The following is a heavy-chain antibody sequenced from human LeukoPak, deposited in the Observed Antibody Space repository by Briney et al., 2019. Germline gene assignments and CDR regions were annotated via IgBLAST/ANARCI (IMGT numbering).Heavy chain of an antibody. V-gene: IGHV4-59*11. CDR3: ARGIKDGYNNGRYYFDY. CDR1: GGSIGSLF. CDR2: IHYSGST. D-gene: IGHD5-24*01. J-gene: IGHJ4*02. Sequence: SETLSLTCTVSGGSIGSLFWSWIRQPPGKALEWIGYIHYSGSTKYNPSLKSRVTISVDTSKNQFSLKLSSVTAADTAVYYCARGIKDGYNNGRYYFDYWGQGTLVTVSS.